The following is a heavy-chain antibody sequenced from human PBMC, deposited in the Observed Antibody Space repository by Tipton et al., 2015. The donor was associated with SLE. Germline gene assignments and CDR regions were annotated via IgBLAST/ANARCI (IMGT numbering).Heavy chain of an antibody. CDR3: ARDRDGGYAYDY. CDR1: GFTFSSYA. CDR2: VKPDGSEK. D-gene: IGHD5-12*01. J-gene: IGHJ4*02. V-gene: IGHV3-7*01. Sequence: SLRLSCAASGFTFSSYAMSWVRQAPGKGVEWVASVKPDGSEKYYVESVKGRFTVSRDNGESSLYLQMNSLRADDTAFYYCARDRDGGYAYDYWGQGTLVTVSS.